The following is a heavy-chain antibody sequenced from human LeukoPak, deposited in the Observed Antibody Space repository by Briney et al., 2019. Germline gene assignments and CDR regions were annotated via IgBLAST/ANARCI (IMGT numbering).Heavy chain of an antibody. CDR2: ISYDGSNK. Sequence: GRSLRLSCAASGFTFSSYGMHWVRQAPGKGLEWVAVISYDGSNKYYADSVKGRFTISRDSSKNTLYLQMNSLRAEDAAVYYCAKDLRVNCSGGSCYDWFDPWGQGTLVTVSS. J-gene: IGHJ5*02. CDR3: AKDLRVNCSGGSCYDWFDP. V-gene: IGHV3-30*18. CDR1: GFTFSSYG. D-gene: IGHD2-15*01.